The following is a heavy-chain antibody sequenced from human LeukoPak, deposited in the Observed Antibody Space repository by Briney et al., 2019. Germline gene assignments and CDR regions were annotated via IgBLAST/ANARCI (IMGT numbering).Heavy chain of an antibody. D-gene: IGHD5-12*01. CDR2: ISSRSSTI. CDR1: GFTFSSYE. V-gene: IGHV3-48*01. J-gene: IGHJ4*02. CDR3: VRVGLATTDYFDY. Sequence: GGSLRLSCAASGFTFSSYEMNWVRQAPGKGLEWVSYISSRSSTIHYADSVKGRFTISRDNAKNPLYLQMNSLRAEDTAVYYCVRVGLATTDYFDYWGQGTLVTVSS.